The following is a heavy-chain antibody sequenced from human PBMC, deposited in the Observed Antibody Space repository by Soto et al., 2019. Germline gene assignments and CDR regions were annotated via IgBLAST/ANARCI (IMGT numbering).Heavy chain of an antibody. V-gene: IGHV4-31*03. CDR2: IYYSGST. J-gene: IGHJ4*02. Sequence: SETLSLTCTVSGGSISSGGYYWSWIRQHPGKGLEWIGYIYYSGSTYYNPSLKSRVTISVDTSKNQFSLKLSSVTAADTAVYYCARGGGIVAVTAPYDHWGQGTLVTVSS. CDR1: GGSISSGGYY. CDR3: ARGGGIVAVTAPYDH. D-gene: IGHD2-21*02.